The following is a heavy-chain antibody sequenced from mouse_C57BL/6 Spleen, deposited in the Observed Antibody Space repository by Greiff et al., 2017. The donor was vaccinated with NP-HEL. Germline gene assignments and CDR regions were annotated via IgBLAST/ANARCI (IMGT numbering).Heavy chain of an antibody. J-gene: IGHJ2*01. V-gene: IGHV1-5*01. D-gene: IGHD1-1*01. CDR1: GYTFTSYW. Sequence: EVQLQQSGTVLARPGASVKMSCKTSGYTFTSYWMHWVNQRPGQGLEWIGAIYPGNSDTSYNQKFKGKAKLTAVTSASTAYMELSSLTNEDSAVYYWTGMTTVVAKGFDYWGQGTTLTVSS. CDR2: IYPGNSDT. CDR3: TGMTTVVAKGFDY.